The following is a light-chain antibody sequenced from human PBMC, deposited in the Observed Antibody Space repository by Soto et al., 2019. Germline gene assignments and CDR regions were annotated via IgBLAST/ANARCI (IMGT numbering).Light chain of an antibody. CDR2: GAS. CDR3: QQYGSSGT. V-gene: IGKV3-20*01. J-gene: IGKJ1*01. Sequence: VLTPSPGTLSLSPGERATLSCRASQSVSNNYLAWYQQKPGQAPRLVIYGASNRATGIPDRFSGSGSGTDFTLTISRLEPEDFAVYYCQQYGSSGTFGQGTKVDSK. CDR1: QSVSNNY.